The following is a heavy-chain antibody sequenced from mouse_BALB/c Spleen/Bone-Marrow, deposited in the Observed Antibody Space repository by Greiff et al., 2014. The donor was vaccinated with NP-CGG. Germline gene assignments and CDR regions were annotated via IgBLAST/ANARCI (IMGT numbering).Heavy chain of an antibody. Sequence: EVQRVESGPELVKPGASVKISCKTSGYTFTDYTLHWVKQSHGKSLEWIGGVNPNIGGTSYNQKFKGKASLTVNKSSTTAYMELRSLTSEDSAVYYCARGRWYYWGQGTTLTGSS. J-gene: IGHJ2*01. D-gene: IGHD2-3*01. CDR3: ARGRWYY. CDR1: GYTFTDYT. CDR2: VNPNIGGT. V-gene: IGHV1-22*01.